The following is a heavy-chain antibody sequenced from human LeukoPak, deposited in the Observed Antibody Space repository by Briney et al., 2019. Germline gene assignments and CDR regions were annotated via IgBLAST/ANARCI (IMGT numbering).Heavy chain of an antibody. V-gene: IGHV3-23*01. D-gene: IGHD3-9*01. CDR1: GFTFSNYA. Sequence: GGSLRLSCAASGFTFSNYAMSWVRQAPGKGLEWVSAISVSGDYTYYADSVKGRFTISRDNSKNTLYLQMNSLRDEDTAVYYCAKAANYDILTGYYLDYWGQGTLVTVSS. CDR3: AKAANYDILTGYYLDY. CDR2: ISVSGDYT. J-gene: IGHJ4*02.